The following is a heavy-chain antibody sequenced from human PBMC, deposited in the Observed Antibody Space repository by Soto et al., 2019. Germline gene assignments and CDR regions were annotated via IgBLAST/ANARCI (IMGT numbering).Heavy chain of an antibody. CDR3: ARNWNYALDY. CDR2: INPSGGST. J-gene: IGHJ4*02. V-gene: IGHV1-46*03. D-gene: IGHD1-7*01. Sequence: ASVKVSCRASGYTFPSSYMHWVRQAPGQGLEWMGIINPSGGSTSYAQKFQGRVTMTRDTSTSTVYMELSSLRSEDTAVYYCARNWNYALDYWGQGTLVTVSS. CDR1: GYTFPSSY.